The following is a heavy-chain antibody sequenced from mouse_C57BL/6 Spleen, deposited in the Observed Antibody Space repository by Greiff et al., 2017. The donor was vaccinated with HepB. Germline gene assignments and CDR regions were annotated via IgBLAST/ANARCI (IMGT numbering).Heavy chain of an antibody. CDR1: GFTFSDYY. CDR2: ISNGGGST. Sequence: EVKLVESGGGLVQPGGSLKLSCAASGFTFSDYYMYWVRQTPEKRLEWVAYISNGGGSTYYPDTVKGRFTISRDNAKNTLYLQMSRLKSEDTAMYYWARHSLIGTSYYYAMDYWGQGTSVTVSS. J-gene: IGHJ4*01. D-gene: IGHD1-3*01. CDR3: ARHSLIGTSYYYAMDY. V-gene: IGHV5-12*01.